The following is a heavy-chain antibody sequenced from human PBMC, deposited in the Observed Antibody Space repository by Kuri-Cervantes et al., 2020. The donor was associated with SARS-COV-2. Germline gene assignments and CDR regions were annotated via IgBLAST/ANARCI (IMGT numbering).Heavy chain of an antibody. CDR2: INHSGST. CDR3: ARDSSSFLLNWCDP. D-gene: IGHD6-6*01. Sequence: SETLSLTCAVCGGSFSGYYWSWIRQPPGKGLEWIGEINHSGSTNYNPSLKSRVTISVDTSKNQFSLKLSSVTAADTAVYYCARDSSSFLLNWCDPWGQGTLVTVSS. J-gene: IGHJ5*02. V-gene: IGHV4-34*01. CDR1: GGSFSGYY.